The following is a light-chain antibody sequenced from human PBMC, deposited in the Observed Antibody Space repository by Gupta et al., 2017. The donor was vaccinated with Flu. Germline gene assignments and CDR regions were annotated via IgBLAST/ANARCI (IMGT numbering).Light chain of an antibody. Sequence: QSVVTQPPPASGTPGQRVSISCSGSNSNIGNNYVYWYQQVPGSAPKVLVYRSDQRPSGVSDRFSGSKSGTSASLAISGLRSEDEADYYCAAWDDSLSGPVFGGGTKLTVL. CDR2: RSD. CDR1: NSNIGNNY. V-gene: IGLV1-47*01. J-gene: IGLJ3*02. CDR3: AAWDDSLSGPV.